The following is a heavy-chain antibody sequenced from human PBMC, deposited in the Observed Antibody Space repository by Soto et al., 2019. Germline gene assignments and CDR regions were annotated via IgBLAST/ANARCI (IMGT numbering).Heavy chain of an antibody. V-gene: IGHV1-69*13. J-gene: IGHJ6*02. CDR2: IIPIFGTA. CDR3: ASSTRYYDSSGYYYILATSGLDV. Sequence: ASVKVSCKASGGTFSSYAISXVRQAPGQGLEWMGGIIPIFGTANYAQKFQGRVTITADESTSTAYMELSSLRSEDTAVYYCASSTRYYDSSGYYYILATSGLDVWGQGTTVTVSS. D-gene: IGHD3-22*01. CDR1: GGTFSSYA.